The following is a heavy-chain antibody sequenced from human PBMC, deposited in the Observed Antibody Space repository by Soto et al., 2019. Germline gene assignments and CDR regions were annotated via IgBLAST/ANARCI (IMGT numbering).Heavy chain of an antibody. D-gene: IGHD3-16*02. CDR1: GYSFALYW. CDR2: IYPSDSDV. J-gene: IGHJ2*01. CDR3: ARIIADWYFDL. Sequence: EVQLVQYGAEVKKPGESLKISCKGSGYSFALYWIGWVRQMPGKDLEWMGIIYPSDSDVRYSPSFQGQVTMSADKSISTVYLQWNSLKASDTAMYYCARIIADWYFDLWGRGTLVTVSS. V-gene: IGHV5-51*01.